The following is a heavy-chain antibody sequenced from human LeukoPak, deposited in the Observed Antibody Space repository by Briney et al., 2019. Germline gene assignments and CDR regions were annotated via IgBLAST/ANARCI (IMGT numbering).Heavy chain of an antibody. CDR1: GFTVSSNY. J-gene: IGHJ6*03. CDR2: ISGSSNTI. CDR3: ASGVPCSSTNYYYCYMDV. D-gene: IGHD2-2*01. Sequence: GGSLRLSCAASGFTVSSNYMSWVRQAPGEGLEWLSYISGSSNTIYYADSVKGRFTVSRDNAKNSLHLQMNSLRTEDTAVYFCASGVPCSSTNYYYCYMDVWGKGTTVSVSS. V-gene: IGHV3-48*04.